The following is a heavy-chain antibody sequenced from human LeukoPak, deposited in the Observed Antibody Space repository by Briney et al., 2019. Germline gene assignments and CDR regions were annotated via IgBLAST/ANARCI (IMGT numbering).Heavy chain of an antibody. CDR3: ARGDYYDSSGPFDY. D-gene: IGHD3-22*01. V-gene: IGHV3-33*01. CDR2: IWYDGSNK. Sequence: GGSLRLSCAASGFTFSSYGMHWVRQAPGKGLEWVAVIWYDGSNKYYADSVKGRFTISGDNSKNTLYLQMNSLRAEDTAVYYCARGDYYDSSGPFDYWGQGTLVTVSS. CDR1: GFTFSSYG. J-gene: IGHJ4*02.